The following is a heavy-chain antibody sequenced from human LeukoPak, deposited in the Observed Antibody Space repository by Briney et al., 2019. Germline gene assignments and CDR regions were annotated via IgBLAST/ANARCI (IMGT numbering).Heavy chain of an antibody. V-gene: IGHV1-2*02. Sequence: ASVKVSCKASGYTFTGYYMHWVRQAPGQGLEWMGWINPNSGGTNYAQKFQGRVTMTRDTSISTAYMELSRLRSDDTAVYYCARGVVPGTMGGDYWGQGTLVTVSS. J-gene: IGHJ4*02. D-gene: IGHD2-2*01. CDR3: ARGVVPGTMGGDY. CDR2: INPNSGGT. CDR1: GYTFTGYY.